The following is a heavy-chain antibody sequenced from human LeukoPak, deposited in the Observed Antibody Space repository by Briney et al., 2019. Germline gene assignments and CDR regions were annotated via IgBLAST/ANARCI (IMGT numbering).Heavy chain of an antibody. CDR1: GFTFNTHY. V-gene: IGHV3-7*01. Sequence: GGSLRLSCAASGFTFNTHYMAWVRQAPGKGPEWVAHIRHDGSDSGYVESVEGRFTISRDNSKNLVYLRMTNLRVEDTAVYYCAKYLSRALDHWGQGTLVTVSS. CDR3: AKYLSRALDH. D-gene: IGHD2/OR15-2a*01. J-gene: IGHJ4*02. CDR2: IRHDGSDS.